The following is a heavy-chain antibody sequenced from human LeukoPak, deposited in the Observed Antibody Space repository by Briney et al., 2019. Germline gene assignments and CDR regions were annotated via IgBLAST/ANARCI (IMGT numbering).Heavy chain of an antibody. J-gene: IGHJ4*02. Sequence: GGSLRLSCAASGFTFRSYWMSWVRQVSGKGLEWVANIKQDGSEKYYVDSVKGRFTISRDNAKKSLYLQMNSLRAEDTAVYYCARDGGPFGYWGQGTLVIVSS. V-gene: IGHV3-7*01. CDR3: ARDGGPFGY. CDR1: GFTFRSYW. D-gene: IGHD3-16*01. CDR2: IKQDGSEK.